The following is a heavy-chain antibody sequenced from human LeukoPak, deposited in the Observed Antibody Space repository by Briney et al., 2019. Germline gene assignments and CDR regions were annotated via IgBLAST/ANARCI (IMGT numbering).Heavy chain of an antibody. Sequence: PSETLSLTCTVSGGSISSYYWSWIRQPPGKGLEWIGYIYYSGSTNYNPSLKSRVTISVDTSKNQFSLKLSSVTAADTAVYYCARGGAAAGTGLYYYYYYMDVWGKGTTVTISS. D-gene: IGHD6-13*01. CDR1: GGSISSYY. J-gene: IGHJ6*03. V-gene: IGHV4-59*01. CDR2: IYYSGST. CDR3: ARGGAAAGTGLYYYYYYMDV.